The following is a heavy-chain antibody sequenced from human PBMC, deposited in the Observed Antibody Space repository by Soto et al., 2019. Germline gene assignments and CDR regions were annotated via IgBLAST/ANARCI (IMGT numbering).Heavy chain of an antibody. CDR2: MNPNSGNT. CDR3: ARAPREYYYGSGSYYHNWFDP. D-gene: IGHD3-10*01. Sequence: QVQLVQSGAEVKKPGASVKVSCKASGYTFTSYDINWVRQATGQGLEWMGWMNPNSGNTGYAQKFQGRVTMTRNTSISTAYMELSSLRSEDTAVYYCARAPREYYYGSGSYYHNWFDPWGQGTLVTVSS. V-gene: IGHV1-8*01. CDR1: GYTFTSYD. J-gene: IGHJ5*02.